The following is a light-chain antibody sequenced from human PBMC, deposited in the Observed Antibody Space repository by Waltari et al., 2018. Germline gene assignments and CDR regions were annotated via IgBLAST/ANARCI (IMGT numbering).Light chain of an antibody. Sequence: QSALTQPASVSGSPGQSITISCTGTSSDVGGFNYVSWYQQHPGKAPRLMLYDVNDAIKRPSELSRLFSGSNSGNTASLTISGLQSEDEAHYYCSSYTSSSTYVFGTGTKVTVL. CDR2: DVNDAI. J-gene: IGLJ1*01. CDR3: SSYTSSSTYV. V-gene: IGLV2-14*03. CDR1: SSDVGGFNY.